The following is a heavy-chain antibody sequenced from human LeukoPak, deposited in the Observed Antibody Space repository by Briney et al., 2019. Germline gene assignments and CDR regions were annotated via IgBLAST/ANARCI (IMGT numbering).Heavy chain of an antibody. J-gene: IGHJ4*02. CDR3: ARLAPSNYHGGSGYLDY. Sequence: SETLSLTCTVSGGSISSSCYYWGWIRQPPGKGLEWIGNIYYSGSTNLNSSLKSRVTISVDTSKNQFSLKLSSVTAADTAVYYCARLAPSNYHGGSGYLDYWGQGTLVTVSS. V-gene: IGHV4-39*01. CDR1: GGSISSSCYY. CDR2: IYYSGST. D-gene: IGHD3-22*01.